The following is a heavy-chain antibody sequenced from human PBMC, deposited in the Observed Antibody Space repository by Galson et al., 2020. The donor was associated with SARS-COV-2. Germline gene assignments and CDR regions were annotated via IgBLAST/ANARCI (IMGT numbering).Heavy chain of an antibody. J-gene: IGHJ6*02. CDR2: IYYSGST. CDR1: GGSISSYY. V-gene: IGHV4-59*08. CDR3: ARQLPAAPYYYGMDV. D-gene: IGHD2-2*01. Sequence: TLSLTCTVSGGSISSYYWSWIRQPPGKGLEWIGYIYYSGSTNYNPSLKSRVTISVDTSKNQFSLKLSSVTAADTAVYYCARQLPAAPYYYGMDVWGQGTTVTVSS.